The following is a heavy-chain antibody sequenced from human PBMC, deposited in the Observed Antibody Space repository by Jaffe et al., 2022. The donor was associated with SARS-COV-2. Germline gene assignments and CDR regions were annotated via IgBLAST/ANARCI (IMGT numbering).Heavy chain of an antibody. D-gene: IGHD6-19*01. Sequence: EVQLLESGGGLVQPGGSLRLPCAASGFTLNSFGMGWVRQAPGKGLEWVSAIGDNSGSTYLADSVKGRFTVSRDNSRNTLYMEMNSLRADDTAVYYCARSSGWWAFDIWGQGTMVIVSS. V-gene: IGHV3-23*01. CDR3: ARSSGWWAFDI. CDR2: IGDNSGST. J-gene: IGHJ3*02. CDR1: GFTLNSFG.